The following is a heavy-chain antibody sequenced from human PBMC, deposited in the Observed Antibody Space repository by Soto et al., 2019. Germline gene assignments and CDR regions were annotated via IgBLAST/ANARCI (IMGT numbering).Heavy chain of an antibody. D-gene: IGHD3-3*01. CDR1: GFTFSNHA. CDR2: ISSSGSNT. V-gene: IGHV3-23*01. J-gene: IGHJ4*02. CDR3: AKKVIRSVSSTMAYEY. Sequence: EVQLLESGGELVQPGGSLRLYCAASGFTFSNHAMSWARQAPGKGLEWVSSISSSGSNTYYADSVKGRFTISRDNSKNTLYLEMNSLRVNDTAVYYCAKKVIRSVSSTMAYEYWVQGTQVTVSS.